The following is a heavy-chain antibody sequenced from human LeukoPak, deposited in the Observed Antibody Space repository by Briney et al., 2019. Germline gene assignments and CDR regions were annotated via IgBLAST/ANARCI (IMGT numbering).Heavy chain of an antibody. CDR3: AREWDYPDAFDI. CDR2: INPKSGGT. D-gene: IGHD1-7*01. Sequence: ASVKVSCKASGYTFTGYYTHWVRQAPGEGLEWMGWINPKSGGTNYAQKFQGRVTMTRDTSISTAYMELSRLRFDDTAVYYCAREWDYPDAFDIWGQGTMVTVSS. J-gene: IGHJ3*02. CDR1: GYTFTGYY. V-gene: IGHV1-2*02.